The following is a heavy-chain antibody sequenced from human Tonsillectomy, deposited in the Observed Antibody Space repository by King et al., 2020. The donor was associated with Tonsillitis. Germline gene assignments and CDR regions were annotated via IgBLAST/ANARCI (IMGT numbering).Heavy chain of an antibody. J-gene: IGHJ5*02. CDR2: IYPGDSDT. D-gene: IGHD3-10*01. CDR3: AAARPSYYYGSEPENWFDP. CDR1: GYSFTSYW. Sequence: QLVQSGAEVKKPGESLKISCKGSGYSFTSYWIGWVRQMPGKGLEWMGIIYPGDSDTRYSPSFQGQVTISADKSISTAYLQWSSLKASDTAMYYCAAARPSYYYGSEPENWFDPWGQGTLVTVSS. V-gene: IGHV5-51*01.